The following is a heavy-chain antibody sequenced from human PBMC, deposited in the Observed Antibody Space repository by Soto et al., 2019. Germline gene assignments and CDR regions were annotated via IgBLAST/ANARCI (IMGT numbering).Heavy chain of an antibody. D-gene: IGHD6-13*01. CDR2: IWYDGSNK. V-gene: IGHV3-33*01. CDR3: ARGKGYSSSWSFDY. Sequence: GGSLRLSCAASGFTFSSYGMHWVRQAPGKGLEWVAVIWYDGSNKYYADSVKGRFTISRDNSKNTLYLQMNSLRAEDTAVYYCARGKGYSSSWSFDYWGQGTLVTSPQ. CDR1: GFTFSSYG. J-gene: IGHJ4*02.